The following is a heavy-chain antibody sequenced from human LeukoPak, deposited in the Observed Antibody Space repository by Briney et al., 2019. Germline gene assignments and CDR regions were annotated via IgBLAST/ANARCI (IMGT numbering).Heavy chain of an antibody. V-gene: IGHV4-38-2*01. D-gene: IGHD3-3*01. CDR3: ARQEYYDFWSGPNWFDP. CDR1: GYSISSGYY. CDR2: IYHSGST. J-gene: IGHJ5*02. Sequence: PSETLSLTCAVSGYSISSGYYWGWIRQPPGKGLEWIGSIYHSGSTYYNPSLKSRVTISVDTSKNQFSLKLSSVTAADTAVYYCARQEYYDFWSGPNWFDPWGQGTLVTVSS.